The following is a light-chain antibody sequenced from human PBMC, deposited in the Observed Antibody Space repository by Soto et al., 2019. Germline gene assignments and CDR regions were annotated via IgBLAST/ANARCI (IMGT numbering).Light chain of an antibody. Sequence: QSALTQPASVSGSRGQSITISCTGTSSDVGGYDYVSRYQQHPGKVPKRIIYEVSDRPSGVSNRFSGSKSGNTASLTISGLQAEDEADYYCSSYTSSSTRVFGGGTQLTVL. V-gene: IGLV2-14*01. CDR3: SSYTSSSTRV. CDR2: EVS. CDR1: SSDVGGYDY. J-gene: IGLJ7*01.